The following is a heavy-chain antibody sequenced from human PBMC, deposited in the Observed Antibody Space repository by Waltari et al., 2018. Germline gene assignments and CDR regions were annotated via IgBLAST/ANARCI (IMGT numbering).Heavy chain of an antibody. CDR3: AREWGRGEAFDI. CDR1: GGSISSGGYY. J-gene: IGHJ3*02. D-gene: IGHD3-16*01. Sequence: QVQLQESGPGLVKPSQTLSLTCTVSGGSISSGGYYWSWIRQHPGKGLEWIGYIYYSGSTDSNPSRKGRVTISVDTSKNQFSLRLSSVTAADTAVYYCAREWGRGEAFDIWGQGTMVTVSS. V-gene: IGHV4-31*03. CDR2: IYYSGST.